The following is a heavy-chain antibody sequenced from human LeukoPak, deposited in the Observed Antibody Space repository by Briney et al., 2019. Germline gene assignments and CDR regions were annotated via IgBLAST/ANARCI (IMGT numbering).Heavy chain of an antibody. J-gene: IGHJ5*02. CDR2: ILYDGIDK. CDR3: VKPQYCGDRCSNWFDP. CDR1: GFAFSSYG. Sequence: GGSLRLSCAASGFAFSSYGMHWIRQSPDKGLEWVAVILYDGIDKYYADSVKGRFTISRDNSKNTLYLQMNSLRAEDTAVYYCVKPQYCGDRCSNWFDPWGQGTLVIVSS. V-gene: IGHV3-30*18. D-gene: IGHD2-21*01.